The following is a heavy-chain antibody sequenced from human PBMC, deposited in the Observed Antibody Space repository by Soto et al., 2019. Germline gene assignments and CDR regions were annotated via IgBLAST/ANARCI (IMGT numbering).Heavy chain of an antibody. D-gene: IGHD6-13*01. CDR3: ARVGGIAAAGKRQGDY. J-gene: IGHJ4*02. Sequence: SETLSLTCAVYGGSFSGYYWSWIRQPPGKGLEWIGEINHSGSTNYNPSLKSRVTISVDTSKNQFSLKLSSVTAADTAVYYCARVGGIAAAGKRQGDYWGQVTLVTVSS. CDR1: GGSFSGYY. V-gene: IGHV4-34*01. CDR2: INHSGST.